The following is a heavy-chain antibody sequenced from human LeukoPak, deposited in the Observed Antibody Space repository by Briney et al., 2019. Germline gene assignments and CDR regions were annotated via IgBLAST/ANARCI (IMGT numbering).Heavy chain of an antibody. Sequence: PGGSLRLSCAASGFTFSSYGMSWVRQAPGKGLEWVSAISGSGGSTYYADSVKGRFTISRDNSKNTLYLQMNSLRAEDTAVYYCAKTHGDDYGDYGDFDYWGQGTLVTVSS. D-gene: IGHD4-17*01. CDR3: AKTHGDDYGDYGDFDY. V-gene: IGHV3-23*01. CDR1: GFTFSSYG. CDR2: ISGSGGST. J-gene: IGHJ4*02.